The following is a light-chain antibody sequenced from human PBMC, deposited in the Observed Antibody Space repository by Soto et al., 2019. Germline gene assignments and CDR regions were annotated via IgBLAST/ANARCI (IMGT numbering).Light chain of an antibody. CDR3: FSFTTSNTHV. CDR2: EVS. J-gene: IGLJ1*01. Sequence: QSALTKPASVSGSPGQSITISCTGTSSDVGAYNYVSWFQQHPDKAPKLMIYEVSNRPSGGSNRFSGSKSGNAASLTISGLQAEDEAYYCCFSFTTSNTHVFGTGTKLTVL. CDR1: SSDVGAYNY. V-gene: IGLV2-14*01.